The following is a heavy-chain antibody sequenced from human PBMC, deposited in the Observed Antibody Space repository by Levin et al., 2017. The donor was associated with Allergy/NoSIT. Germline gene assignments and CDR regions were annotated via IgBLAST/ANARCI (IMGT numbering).Heavy chain of an antibody. Sequence: PSETLSLTCAVSGGSISSSHWWTWVRQPPGKGLEWIGEIYRSGNTNYNPSLQSRVTISVDKSKNQFSLKLNSVTAADTAVYYCARVGTYYFGSGSYSVLDYWGQGTLVTVSS. CDR2: IYRSGNT. CDR1: GGSISSSHW. D-gene: IGHD3-10*01. V-gene: IGHV4-4*02. J-gene: IGHJ4*02. CDR3: ARVGTYYFGSGSYSVLDY.